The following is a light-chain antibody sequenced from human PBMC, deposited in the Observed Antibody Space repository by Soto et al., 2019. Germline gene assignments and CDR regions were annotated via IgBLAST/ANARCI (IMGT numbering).Light chain of an antibody. Sequence: QSVLTQPPSASGTPGQRVTISCSGSSSNIGRNPVNWYQQLPGTAPKLLIYSNDQRPSGVPDQFSGSRSGTSASLAISGLQSKDEADYYCAAWDAYLNSWVFGGGTKLTVL. CDR3: AAWDAYLNSWV. CDR2: SND. V-gene: IGLV1-44*01. J-gene: IGLJ3*02. CDR1: SSNIGRNP.